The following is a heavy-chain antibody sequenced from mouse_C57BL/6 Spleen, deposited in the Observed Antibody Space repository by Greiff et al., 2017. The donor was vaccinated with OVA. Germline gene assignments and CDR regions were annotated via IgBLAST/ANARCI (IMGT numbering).Heavy chain of an antibody. V-gene: IGHV1-7*01. CDR2: INPSSGYT. CDR1: GYTFTSYW. D-gene: IGHD2-2*01. J-gene: IGHJ4*01. Sequence: VQLQQSGAELAKPGASVKLSCKASGYTFTSYWMHWVKQRPGQGLEWIGYINPSSGYTKYNQKFKDKATLTADKSSSTAYMQLSSLTYEDSAVYYCARMGVGYERRDYYAMDYWGQGTSVTVSS. CDR3: ARMGVGYERRDYYAMDY.